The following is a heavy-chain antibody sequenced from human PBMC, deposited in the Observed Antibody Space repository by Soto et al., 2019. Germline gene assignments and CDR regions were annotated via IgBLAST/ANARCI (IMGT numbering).Heavy chain of an antibody. Sequence: GGSLRLSCAASGFTVSSNYMSWVRQAPGKGLEWVSVIYSGGRTYYADSVKGRFTISRYKSKNTLYLQMNSLRAEDTAVYYCAREEIAAAYYYYYYMDVWGKGTTVTVSS. CDR3: AREEIAAAYYYYYYMDV. V-gene: IGHV3-66*01. CDR1: GFTVSSNY. D-gene: IGHD6-13*01. CDR2: IYSGGRT. J-gene: IGHJ6*03.